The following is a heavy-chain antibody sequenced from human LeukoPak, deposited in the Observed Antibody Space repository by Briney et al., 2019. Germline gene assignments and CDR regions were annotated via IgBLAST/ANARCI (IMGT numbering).Heavy chain of an antibody. D-gene: IGHD1-14*01. CDR1: GGSISSYF. V-gene: IGHV4-59*12. J-gene: IGHJ5*02. CDR3: ARSRTGYLSLNWFDP. Sequence: SETLSLTCTVSGGSISSYFWSWIRQPPGKGLEWIGYIYYSGSTNYNPSLKSRLTISVDTSKNQFSLKLSSVTAADTAVYYCARSRTGYLSLNWFDPWGQGTLVTVSS. CDR2: IYYSGST.